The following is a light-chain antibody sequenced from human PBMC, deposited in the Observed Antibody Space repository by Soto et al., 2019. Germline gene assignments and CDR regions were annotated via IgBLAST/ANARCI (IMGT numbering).Light chain of an antibody. V-gene: IGKV1-5*01. CDR3: QQYTTYPYT. CDR2: DAS. Sequence: DIQMTQSPSTLSASVGDRVTITCRASQSVTNWLAWYQQKPGKAPNLLIYDASRLQSGIPSRFSDSGSGTEFTLTISCLQPDDFATYYCQQYTTYPYTFGQGTKLEIK. J-gene: IGKJ2*01. CDR1: QSVTNW.